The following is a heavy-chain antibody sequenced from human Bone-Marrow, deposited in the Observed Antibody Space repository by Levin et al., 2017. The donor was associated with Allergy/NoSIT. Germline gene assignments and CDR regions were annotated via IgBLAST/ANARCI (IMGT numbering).Heavy chain of an antibody. Sequence: PGESLKISCAASGFTFNSYALSWVRQAPGKGLEWVSAISGSGSSTYYADSVKGRFTISRDNSKTTLYLQMNSLRAEDTAVYYCAKGAGWVAGAVALIWGLGTLVTVSS. CDR1: GFTFNSYA. J-gene: IGHJ4*02. V-gene: IGHV3-23*01. CDR2: ISGSGSST. CDR3: AKGAGWVAGAVALI. D-gene: IGHD6-19*01.